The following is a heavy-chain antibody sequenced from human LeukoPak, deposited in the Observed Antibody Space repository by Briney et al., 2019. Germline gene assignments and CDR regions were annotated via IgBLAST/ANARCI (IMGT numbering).Heavy chain of an antibody. J-gene: IGHJ6*02. CDR1: GGSISSGGYS. V-gene: IGHV4-31*11. D-gene: IGHD2-2*01. CDR3: ARDCSSTSCLVDGMDV. Sequence: PSETLSLTCAVSGGSISSGGYSWSWIRQPPGKGLEWIGYIYYSGSTYYNPSLKSRVTISVDTSKNQFSLKLSSVTAADTAVYYCARDCSSTSCLVDGMDVWGQGTTVTVSS. CDR2: IYYSGST.